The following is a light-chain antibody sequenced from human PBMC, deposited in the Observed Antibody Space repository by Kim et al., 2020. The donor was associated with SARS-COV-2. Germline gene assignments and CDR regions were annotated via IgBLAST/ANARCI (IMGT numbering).Light chain of an antibody. CDR2: DVT. CDR3: TSYTADSTFI. Sequence: GQSITISCTGTSSDVGGFNYVSWYQHHPGEAPKLIIYDVTKRPSGVSNRFSGSKSGNTASLTVSGLQAEDEADYYCTSYTADSTFIFGSGTKVTVL. V-gene: IGLV2-14*03. J-gene: IGLJ1*01. CDR1: SSDVGGFNY.